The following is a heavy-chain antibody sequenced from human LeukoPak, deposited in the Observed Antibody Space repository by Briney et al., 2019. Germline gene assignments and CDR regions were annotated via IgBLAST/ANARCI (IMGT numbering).Heavy chain of an antibody. CDR1: GFTFSSYA. V-gene: IGHV3-23*01. D-gene: IGHD3-9*01. Sequence: GGSLRLSCAASGFTFSSYAMSWVRQAPGKGLEWVSAIRGSGGSTYYADSVKGRFTISRDNSKNTLYLQMNSLRAEDTAVYYCAKDDILTGYYKNAFDIWGQGTMVTVSS. CDR2: IRGSGGST. CDR3: AKDDILTGYYKNAFDI. J-gene: IGHJ3*02.